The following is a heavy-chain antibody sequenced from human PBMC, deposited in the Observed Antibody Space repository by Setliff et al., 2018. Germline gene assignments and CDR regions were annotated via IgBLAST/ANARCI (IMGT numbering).Heavy chain of an antibody. Sequence: ASVKVSCKASGYAFTNYGVTWVRQAPGQGLEWMGWISPYSGNTYYALELQGRVTLTTDTSTTTAYLELRSLTSDDTAVYYCSRLVRYCTTTTCQRASGDDYWGQGTLVTVSS. CDR3: SRLVRYCTTTTCQRASGDDY. CDR1: GYAFTNYG. J-gene: IGHJ4*02. CDR2: ISPYSGNT. D-gene: IGHD2-8*01. V-gene: IGHV1-18*01.